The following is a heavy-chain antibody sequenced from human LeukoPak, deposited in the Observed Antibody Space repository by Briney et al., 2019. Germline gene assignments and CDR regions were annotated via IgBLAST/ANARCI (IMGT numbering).Heavy chain of an antibody. CDR2: ISSSGSTI. Sequence: GGSLRLSCAASGFTFSSYEMNWVRQAPGKGLEWVSYISSSGSTIYYADSVKGRFTISRDNAKNSLYLQMNSLRAEDTAVYYCARRGVYGSGAYYFDYWGQGTLVTVSS. D-gene: IGHD3-10*01. V-gene: IGHV3-48*03. CDR3: ARRGVYGSGAYYFDY. J-gene: IGHJ4*02. CDR1: GFTFSSYE.